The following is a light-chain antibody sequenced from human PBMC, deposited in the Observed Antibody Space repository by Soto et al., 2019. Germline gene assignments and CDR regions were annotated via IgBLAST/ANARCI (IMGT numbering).Light chain of an antibody. V-gene: IGLV2-14*03. CDR2: DVS. J-gene: IGLJ2*01. CDR3: ASYASSNTVL. Sequence: QSVLTQPASVSGSPGQSITISCTGTSSDIGGYNYVSWYQQHPGKAPKLMIYDVSDRPSGVSNRFSGSKSGNTASLTISGLQAEDEADYYCASYASSNTVLLGGGTKLTVL. CDR1: SSDIGGYNY.